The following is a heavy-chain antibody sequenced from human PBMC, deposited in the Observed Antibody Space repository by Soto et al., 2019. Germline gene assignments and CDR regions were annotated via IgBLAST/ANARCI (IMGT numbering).Heavy chain of an antibody. D-gene: IGHD1-26*01. CDR3: ARQTVQLPLDDH. J-gene: IGHJ5*02. CDR1: GSRFSSHC. Sequence: LXSAGMGPGSRFSSHCITWLRQMRGKGREWMGMIDPSDSYTNYTPSFQGHVTISADKSISTAYLQWSSLKAWDTAMYYCARQTVQLPLDDHWGQGTLVTGSS. CDR2: IDPSDSYT. V-gene: IGHV5-10-1*01.